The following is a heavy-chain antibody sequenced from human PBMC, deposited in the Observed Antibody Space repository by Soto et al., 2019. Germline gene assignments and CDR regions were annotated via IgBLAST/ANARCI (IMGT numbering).Heavy chain of an antibody. J-gene: IGHJ6*03. CDR3: ARYYITIFGVVKTRYYYYMDV. V-gene: IGHV3-21*01. D-gene: IGHD3-3*01. Sequence: GGSLRLSCAASGFTFSSYSMNWVRQAPGKGLEWVSSISSSSSYIYYADKVKGRFTISRDNAKNSLYLQMNSLRAEDTAVYYCARYYITIFGVVKTRYYYYMDVWGKGTTVTVSS. CDR1: GFTFSSYS. CDR2: ISSSSSYI.